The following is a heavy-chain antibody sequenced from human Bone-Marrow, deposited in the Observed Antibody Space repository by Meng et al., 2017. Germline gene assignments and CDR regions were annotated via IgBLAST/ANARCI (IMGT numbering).Heavy chain of an antibody. Sequence: LRLSCSVSGGSISSGRFYCSWIRQPVGKGLEWIGRIYTTGYTIYNPSLKSRVTISVDTSKNQFSLKVNSVTAADTAVYYCATTGIVGGPSVFAMNVWGQGTTVTVSS. CDR3: ATTGIVGGPSVFAMNV. CDR2: IYTTGYT. J-gene: IGHJ6*02. CDR1: GGSISSGRFY. V-gene: IGHV4-61*02. D-gene: IGHD1-26*01.